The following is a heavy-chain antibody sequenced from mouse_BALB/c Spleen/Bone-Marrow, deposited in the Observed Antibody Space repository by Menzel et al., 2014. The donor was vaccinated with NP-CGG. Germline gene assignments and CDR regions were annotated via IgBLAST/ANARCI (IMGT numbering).Heavy chain of an antibody. J-gene: IGHJ3*01. Sequence: VQLQQSGAELMKPGASVKISCKATGYTFSRYWIEWVKQRPGHGLEWIGEILPGSGSTNYNERFKGKATFTADTSSNTAYMQLSSLTFEDSAVYYCARNYGNYVWFANWGQGTLVTVSA. V-gene: IGHV1-9*01. CDR3: ARNYGNYVWFAN. CDR1: GYTFSRYW. CDR2: ILPGSGST. D-gene: IGHD2-1*01.